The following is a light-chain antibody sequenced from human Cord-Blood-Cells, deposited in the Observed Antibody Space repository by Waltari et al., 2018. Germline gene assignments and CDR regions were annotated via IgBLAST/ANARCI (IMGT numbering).Light chain of an antibody. CDR1: QSISSN. V-gene: IGKV3-15*01. J-gene: IGKJ1*01. Sequence: EIVMTQSPATLSVSPGERATLSCRASQSISSNLAWYQPKPGPAPRLLIYGASTRATGIPVRFSCSGSGTEFTLTISSLQSEDFAVYYCQQYNNWPPWTFGQGTKVEIK. CDR2: GAS. CDR3: QQYNNWPPWT.